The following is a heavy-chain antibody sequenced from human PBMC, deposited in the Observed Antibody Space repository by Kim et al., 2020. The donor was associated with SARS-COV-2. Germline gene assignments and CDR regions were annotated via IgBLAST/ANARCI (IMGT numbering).Heavy chain of an antibody. CDR2: IRSKANSYAT. CDR1: GFTFSGSA. Sequence: GGSLRLSCAASGFTFSGSAMHWVRQASGKGLEWVGRIRSKANSYATAYAASVKGRFTISRDDSKNTAYLQMNSLKTEDTAVYYCTTHTAMVPGGGYWGQGTLVTVSS. CDR3: TTHTAMVPGGGY. J-gene: IGHJ4*02. V-gene: IGHV3-73*01. D-gene: IGHD5-18*01.